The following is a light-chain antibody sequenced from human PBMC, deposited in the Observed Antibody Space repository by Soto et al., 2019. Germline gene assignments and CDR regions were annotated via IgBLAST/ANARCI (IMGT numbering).Light chain of an antibody. J-gene: IGLJ1*01. V-gene: IGLV2-11*01. CDR3: CSYAGSPRYV. CDR1: SSDVGGYNY. CDR2: DVS. Sequence: QSALTQPRSVSGSPGQSVTISCTGTSSDVGGYNYVSWYQQHPGKAPKVMIYDVSERPSGVPHRFSGSKSGNTASLTISGVQAEDEADYYCCSYAGSPRYVFGTGTKVTVL.